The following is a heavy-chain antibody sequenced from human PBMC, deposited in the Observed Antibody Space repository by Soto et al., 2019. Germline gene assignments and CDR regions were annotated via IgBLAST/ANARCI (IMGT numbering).Heavy chain of an antibody. CDR2: IDPSDSYT. V-gene: IGHV5-10-1*01. Sequence: GESLKISCKGSGYSFTSYWISWVRQMPGKGLEWMGRIDPSDSYTNYSPSFQGHVTISADKSISTAYLQWSSLKASDTAMYYCARGNDSSGYYYLDYYVMDVWGQGTTVTVYS. CDR3: ARGNDSSGYYYLDYYVMDV. J-gene: IGHJ6*02. CDR1: GYSFTSYW. D-gene: IGHD3-22*01.